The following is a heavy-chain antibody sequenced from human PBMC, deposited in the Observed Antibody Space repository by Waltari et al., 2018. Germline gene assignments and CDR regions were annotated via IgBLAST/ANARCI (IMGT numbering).Heavy chain of an antibody. V-gene: IGHV3-74*01. CDR1: GFLFSNFW. J-gene: IGHJ5*02. Sequence: EEQVVESGGASVQPGGSLRLSWVASGFLFSNFWMPGVRQVPGKGLVWVSRINNDGSDAIYADSVKGRFTISRDNTKDTVYLQMDSLRVEDSGLYYCARDKPHSWFDPWGQGTLVTVSS. CDR2: INNDGSDA. CDR3: ARDKPHSWFDP.